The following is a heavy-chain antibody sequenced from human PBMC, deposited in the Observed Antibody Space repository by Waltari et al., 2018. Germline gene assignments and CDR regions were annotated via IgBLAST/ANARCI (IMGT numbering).Heavy chain of an antibody. Sequence: QVQLVESGGGVVQPGRSLRLSCAASGFTFSSYGMHWVRQAPGKGLGWVAVIWYDVSNKYYADCVKGLFTIARDNSKNTLYMQMNSLRAEDTAVYYCARDPGGYYYDSSGYAGYFQHWGQGTLVTVSS. CDR2: IWYDVSNK. J-gene: IGHJ1*01. CDR3: ARDPGGYYYDSSGYAGYFQH. V-gene: IGHV3-33*01. CDR1: GFTFSSYG. D-gene: IGHD3-22*01.